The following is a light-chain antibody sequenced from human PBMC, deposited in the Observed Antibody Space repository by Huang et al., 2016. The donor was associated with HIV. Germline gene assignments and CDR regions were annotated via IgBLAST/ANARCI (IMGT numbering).Light chain of an antibody. V-gene: IGKV3-15*01. CDR3: QQYNNWPLT. CDR2: GAS. Sequence: EIVMTQSPATLSVSPGERATLSCRASQSVSSNLAWYQQKPGQAPRLLIYGASTRATSIPARFSGSGSGTGFTLTISSLQSEDFAVYYCQQYNNWPLTVGGGTKVEIK. J-gene: IGKJ4*01. CDR1: QSVSSN.